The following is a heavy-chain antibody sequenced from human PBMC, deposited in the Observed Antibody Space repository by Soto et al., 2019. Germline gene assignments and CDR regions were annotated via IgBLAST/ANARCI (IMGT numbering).Heavy chain of an antibody. CDR3: ARGYSSGPDY. CDR1: GFTFRNHW. J-gene: IGHJ4*02. D-gene: IGHD6-19*01. CDR2: TNGDGSIT. Sequence: EVQLVESGGGLVQPGGSLRLSCAASGFTFRNHWMHWVRQAPGKGLVWVSRTNGDGSITTYADSVKGRFTISRDNAKNTPHLQLNSLRAEDTALYYCARGYSSGPDYWGQGTLVTVSS. V-gene: IGHV3-74*01.